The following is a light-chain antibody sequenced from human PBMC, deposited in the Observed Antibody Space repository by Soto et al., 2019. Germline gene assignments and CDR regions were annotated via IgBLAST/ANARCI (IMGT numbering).Light chain of an antibody. V-gene: IGKV1-9*01. J-gene: IGKJ1*01. CDR2: AAS. Sequence: DIQLTQSPSFLSASVGDRVTITCRASQGISSYLAWYQQKPGKAPKLLIYAASTLQSGVPSRFSGSGSGTEFTLTISSLQPEDFATYYCQQLNSYPPTCGQGTKGEIK. CDR1: QGISSY. CDR3: QQLNSYPPT.